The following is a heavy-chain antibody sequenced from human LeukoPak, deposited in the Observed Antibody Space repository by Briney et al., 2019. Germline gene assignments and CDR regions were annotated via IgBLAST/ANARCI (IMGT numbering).Heavy chain of an antibody. CDR2: MNPNSGNT. J-gene: IGHJ6*03. D-gene: IGHD4-17*01. CDR1: GYTFTSYY. Sequence: ASVKVSCKASGYTFTSYYMHWVRQAPGQGLEWMGWMNPNSGNTGYAQKFQGRVTMTRNTSISTAYMELSSLRSEDTAVYYCARYGTDYYYYYMDVWGKGTTVTISS. V-gene: IGHV1-8*02. CDR3: ARYGTDYYYYYMDV.